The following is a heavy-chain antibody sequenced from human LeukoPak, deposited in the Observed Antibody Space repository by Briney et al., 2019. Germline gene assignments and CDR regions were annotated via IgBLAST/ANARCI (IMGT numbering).Heavy chain of an antibody. J-gene: IGHJ5*02. CDR2: INHSGST. V-gene: IGHV4-34*01. D-gene: IGHD3-3*01. CDR3: ARVDTYYDFWSGYRGTWFDP. Sequence: SETLSLTCAVYGGSFSGYYWSWIRQPPGKGLEWIGEINHSGSTNYNPSLKSRVSISVDTSKNQFSLKLSSVTAADTAVYYCARVDTYYDFWSGYRGTWFDPWGQGTLVTVSS. CDR1: GGSFSGYY.